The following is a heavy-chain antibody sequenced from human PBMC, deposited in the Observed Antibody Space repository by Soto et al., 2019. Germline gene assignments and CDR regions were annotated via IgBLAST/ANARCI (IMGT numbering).Heavy chain of an antibody. CDR1: GGSFSGYY. CDR3: ARGWSSSPPFDY. V-gene: IGHV4-34*01. CDR2: INHSGST. D-gene: IGHD6-13*01. J-gene: IGHJ4*02. Sequence: TSETLSLTCAVYGGSFSGYYWSWVRQPPGKGLEWIGEINHSGSTNYNPSLKSRVTISVDTSKNQFSLKLSSVTAADTAVYYCARGWSSSPPFDYWGQGTLVTVSS.